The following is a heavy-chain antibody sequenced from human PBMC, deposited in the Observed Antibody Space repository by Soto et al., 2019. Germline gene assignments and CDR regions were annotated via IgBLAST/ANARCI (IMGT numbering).Heavy chain of an antibody. V-gene: IGHV3-15*01. Sequence: EVQLVESGGGLVKPGGSLRLSCAASGFTFSNAWMSWVRQAPGKGLEWVGRIKSKTDGGTTDYAAPVKGRFTISRDDSKNTLYRQMNSLKTEDTAVYYCTTDLIPNYYYYGMDVWGQGTTVTVSS. J-gene: IGHJ6*02. CDR1: GFTFSNAW. CDR3: TTDLIPNYYYYGMDV. D-gene: IGHD2-21*01. CDR2: IKSKTDGGTT.